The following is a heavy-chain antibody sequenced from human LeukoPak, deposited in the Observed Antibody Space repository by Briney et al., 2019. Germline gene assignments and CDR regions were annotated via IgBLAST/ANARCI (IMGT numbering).Heavy chain of an antibody. D-gene: IGHD2-21*02. CDR2: IYYSGST. Sequence: SETLSLTCTVSGASISSYYWSWIRQPPGKGLEWIGYIYYSGSTNYNPSLKSRVTISVDTSKNQFSLKLSSVTAADTAVYYCAGVIDCGGDCYLFDYWGQGTLVTVSS. J-gene: IGHJ4*02. CDR3: AGVIDCGGDCYLFDY. V-gene: IGHV4-59*01. CDR1: GASISSYY.